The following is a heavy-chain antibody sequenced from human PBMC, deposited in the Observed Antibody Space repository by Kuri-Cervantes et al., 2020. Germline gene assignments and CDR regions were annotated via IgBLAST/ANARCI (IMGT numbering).Heavy chain of an antibody. CDR3: TRDQWAPGVSDFDY. CDR2: MSTYNGNT. J-gene: IGHJ4*02. Sequence: ASVKVSCKASVYTFTTSAISWVRQAPGQGLEWMGWMSTYNGNTNYAQKLQGRVTMTRDTSTSTAYLELRSLTSDDTAVYYCTRDQWAPGVSDFDYWGQGTLVTVSS. CDR1: VYTFTTSA. V-gene: IGHV1-18*01. D-gene: IGHD5/OR15-5a*01.